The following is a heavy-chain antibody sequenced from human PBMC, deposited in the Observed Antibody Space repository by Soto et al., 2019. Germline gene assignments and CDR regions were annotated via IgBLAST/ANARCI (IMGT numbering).Heavy chain of an antibody. J-gene: IGHJ4*02. CDR1: GFTFTNYG. Sequence: PGGSLRLSCGVSGFTFTNYGINWVRQAPGKGLEWVSSVSKSGYTYYSDSVKGRFTISRDNAKNSVSLQMNTLRAEDTAVYYCAREDSIIIPAVSDFWGQGTLVTVSS. CDR2: VSKSGYT. D-gene: IGHD2-2*01. V-gene: IGHV3-21*01. CDR3: AREDSIIIPAVSDF.